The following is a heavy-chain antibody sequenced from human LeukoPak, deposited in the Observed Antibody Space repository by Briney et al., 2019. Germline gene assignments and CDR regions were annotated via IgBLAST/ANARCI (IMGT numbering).Heavy chain of an antibody. CDR2: ICVRTGNT. V-gene: IGHV3-23*01. D-gene: IGHD1/OR15-1a*01. J-gene: IGHJ4*02. CDR1: GFTFSSYA. CDR3: AKGNWDKLEVFDY. Sequence: GGSLRLSCAASGFTFSSYAMNWVRQAPGKGLEWVSTICVRTGNTYYADSAKGRFTISRDNSKDTLSLLMNSLRAEDTAIYYCAKGNWDKLEVFDYWGQGTLVTVSS.